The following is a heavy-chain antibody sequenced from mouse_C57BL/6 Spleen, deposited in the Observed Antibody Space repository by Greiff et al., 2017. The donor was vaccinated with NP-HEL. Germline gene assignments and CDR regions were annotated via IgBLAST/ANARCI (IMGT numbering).Heavy chain of an antibody. CDR2: INPNNGGT. CDR1: GYTFTDYY. V-gene: IGHV1-26*01. D-gene: IGHD2-1*01. J-gene: IGHJ3*01. CDR3: AREGGNYEGLPDWFAD. Sequence: VQLQQSGPELVKPGASVKISCKASGYTFTDYYMNWVKPHHGKSLEWIGDINPNNGGTSYNQKFKGKATLTVDTSSSTAYMELRGLTSEDSAVYYCAREGGNYEGLPDWFADWGQGTLVTVSA.